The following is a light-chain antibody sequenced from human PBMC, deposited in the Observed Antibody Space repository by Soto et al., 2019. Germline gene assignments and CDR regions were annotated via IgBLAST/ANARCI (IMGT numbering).Light chain of an antibody. J-gene: IGKJ5*01. CDR2: DAS. Sequence: EIVLTQSPVTLSLSPGEIATLSCRASQSVSNHLAWYQQKPGQAPRLLIYDASRRATGIPPRFSGSRSGTDFTLTLSRLEPEDSAVYYCQQRAGSRTFGQSTRLENK. V-gene: IGKV3-11*01. CDR1: QSVSNH. CDR3: QQRAGSRT.